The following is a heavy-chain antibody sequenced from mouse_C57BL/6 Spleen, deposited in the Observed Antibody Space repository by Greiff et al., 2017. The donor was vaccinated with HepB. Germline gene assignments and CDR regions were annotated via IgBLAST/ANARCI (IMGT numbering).Heavy chain of an antibody. CDR2: IYPGSGST. CDR3: ASLSITTVVATGYFDY. Sequence: QVQLQQPGAELVKPGASVKMSCKASGYTFTSYWITWVKQSPGQGLEWIGDIYPGSGSTNYNEKFQSKATLTVDTSSSTAYMQLSSLTSEDSAVYYGASLSITTVVATGYFDYWGQGTTLTVSS. J-gene: IGHJ2*01. CDR1: GYTFTSYW. D-gene: IGHD1-1*01. V-gene: IGHV1-55*01.